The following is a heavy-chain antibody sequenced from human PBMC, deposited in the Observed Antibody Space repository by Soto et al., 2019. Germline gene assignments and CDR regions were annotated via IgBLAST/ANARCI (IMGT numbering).Heavy chain of an antibody. CDR2: IIPIFGTT. J-gene: IGHJ4*02. D-gene: IGHD3-10*01. Sequence: QVQLVQSGAEVKKPGSSVKVSCKASGGTFSSYAISWVRQAPGQGLEWMGGIIPIFGTTNYAQKFQGRVTINADESTSKGYMELNNMRSEDTALYFCAAGCYFDYWGQGTLVTVSS. CDR3: AAGCYFDY. V-gene: IGHV1-69*01. CDR1: GGTFSSYA.